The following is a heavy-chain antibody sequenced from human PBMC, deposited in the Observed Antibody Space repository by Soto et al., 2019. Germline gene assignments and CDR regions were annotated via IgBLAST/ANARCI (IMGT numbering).Heavy chain of an antibody. Sequence: GASVKVSCKASGYTFTGYYMHWVRQAPGKGLEWMGGFDPEDGETIYAQKFQGRVTMTEDTSTDTAYMELSSLRSEDTAVYYCATRDVMVRGQGWFDPWGQGTLVTVSS. D-gene: IGHD3-10*01. V-gene: IGHV1-24*01. CDR2: FDPEDGET. J-gene: IGHJ5*02. CDR1: GYTFTGYY. CDR3: ATRDVMVRGQGWFDP.